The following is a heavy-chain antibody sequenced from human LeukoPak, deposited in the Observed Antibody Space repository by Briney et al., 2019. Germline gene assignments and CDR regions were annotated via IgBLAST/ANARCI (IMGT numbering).Heavy chain of an antibody. CDR3: ARRTGDFDY. J-gene: IGHJ4*02. CDR1: GFTFSSYS. D-gene: IGHD7-27*01. Sequence: QPGGSLRLSCAASGFTFSSYSMNWVRQAPGKGLEWVSYISSSSRTIYYADSVKGRFTISRDNAKNSLYLQMNSLRAEDTAVYYCARRTGDFDYWGQGTLVTVSS. CDR2: ISSSSRTI. V-gene: IGHV3-48*01.